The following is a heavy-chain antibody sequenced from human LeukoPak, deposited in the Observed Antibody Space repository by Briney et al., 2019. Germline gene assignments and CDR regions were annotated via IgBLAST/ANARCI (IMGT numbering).Heavy chain of an antibody. CDR3: ARVPTDAFDI. CDR1: GFTFSSYG. CDR2: IRYDGSNK. V-gene: IGHV3-30*02. J-gene: IGHJ3*02. Sequence: PGGSLRLSCAASGFTFSSYGMHWVRQAPGKGLEWVAFIRYDGSNKYYADSVKGRFTISRDNSKNTLYLQMNSLRAEDTAVYYCARVPTDAFDIWGQGTMVTVSS.